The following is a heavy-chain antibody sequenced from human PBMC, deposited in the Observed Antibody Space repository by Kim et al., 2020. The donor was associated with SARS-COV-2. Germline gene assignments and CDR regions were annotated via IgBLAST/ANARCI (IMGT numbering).Heavy chain of an antibody. V-gene: IGHV3-74*01. CDR1: GFTFSSYW. D-gene: IGHD4-17*01. Sequence: GGSLRLSCAASGFTFSSYWMHWVRQAPGKGLVWVSRINSDGSSTSYADSVKGRFTISRDNAKNTLYLQMNSLRAEDTAVYYCARATVTYQNWFDPWGQGTLVTVSS. J-gene: IGHJ5*02. CDR2: INSDGSST. CDR3: ARATVTYQNWFDP.